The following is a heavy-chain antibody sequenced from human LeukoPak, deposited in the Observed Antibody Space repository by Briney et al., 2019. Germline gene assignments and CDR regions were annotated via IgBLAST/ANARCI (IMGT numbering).Heavy chain of an antibody. Sequence: PGGSLRLSCAASGFTFNNYVMIWVSQAPGKGLEWVSAMGGGGTTYYADYVKGRFTISRDTSKNTLYLQMNSLRAEDTAIYYCATAGRRQALAGWIDYWGQGTLVTVSS. CDR3: ATAGRRQALAGWIDY. D-gene: IGHD6-19*01. CDR1: GFTFNNYV. V-gene: IGHV3-23*01. J-gene: IGHJ4*02. CDR2: MGGGGTT.